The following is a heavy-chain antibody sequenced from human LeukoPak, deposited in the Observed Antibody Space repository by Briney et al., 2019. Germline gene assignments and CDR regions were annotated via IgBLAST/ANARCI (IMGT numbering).Heavy chain of an antibody. V-gene: IGHV3-48*03. Sequence: GGSLRLSCAASGFTFSSYEMNWVRQAPWNGLEWVSYISSIGSTIYYADSVKGRFTISRDNAKNSLYLQMNSLRAEDTAVYYCAELGITMIGGVWGKGTTVTISS. D-gene: IGHD3-10*02. CDR1: GFTFSSYE. CDR3: AELGITMIGGV. J-gene: IGHJ6*04. CDR2: ISSIGSTI.